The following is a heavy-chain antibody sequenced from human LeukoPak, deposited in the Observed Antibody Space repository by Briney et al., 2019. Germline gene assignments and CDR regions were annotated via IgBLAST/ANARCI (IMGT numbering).Heavy chain of an antibody. CDR2: IYYSGST. Sequence: SETLSLTCTVSGGSISSYYWSWIRQPPGKGLEWIGYIYYSGSTNYNPSLKSRVTISVDTSKNQFSLKLSSVTAADTAVYYCARLFYGSGNYYNVFDYWGQGTLVTVSS. CDR1: GGSISSYY. V-gene: IGHV4-59*08. CDR3: ARLFYGSGNYYNVFDY. D-gene: IGHD3-10*01. J-gene: IGHJ4*02.